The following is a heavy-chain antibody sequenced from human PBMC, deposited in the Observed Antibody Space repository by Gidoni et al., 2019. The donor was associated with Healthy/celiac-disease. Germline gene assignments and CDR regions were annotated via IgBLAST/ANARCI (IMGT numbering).Heavy chain of an antibody. CDR2: IYYSGST. V-gene: IGHV4-39*01. CDR3: ARAEGYDFWSGYYYYFDY. D-gene: IGHD3-3*01. J-gene: IGHJ4*02. CDR1: GGSLSSSRYY. Sequence: QLQLQESGPGLVKPSETLSLTCTVSGGSLSSSRYYWGWIRQPPGKGLEWIGSIYYSGSTYYNPSLKSRVTISVDTSKNQFSLKLSSVTAADTAVYYCARAEGYDFWSGYYYYFDYWGQGTLVTVSS.